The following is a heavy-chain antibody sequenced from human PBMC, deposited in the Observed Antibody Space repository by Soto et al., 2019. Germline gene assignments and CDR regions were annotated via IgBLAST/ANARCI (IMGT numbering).Heavy chain of an antibody. D-gene: IGHD3-10*01. V-gene: IGHV3-21*01. J-gene: IGHJ4*02. CDR3: ARCMGFDGSGYAFFDS. CDR1: GFTFSGHT. CDR2: VSRSSSYI. Sequence: GGSLRLSCAASGFTFSGHTINWVRQAPGKGLEWVSSVSRSSSYIYYADSVKGRFTVSRDDAEKSLYLQINSLRAEDTSIFYCARCMGFDGSGYAFFDSWGQGTQVTVSS.